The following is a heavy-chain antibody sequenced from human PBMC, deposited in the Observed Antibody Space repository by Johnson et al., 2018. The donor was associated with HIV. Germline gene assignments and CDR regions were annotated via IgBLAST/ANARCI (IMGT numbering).Heavy chain of an antibody. CDR3: AREVDGFDI. CDR1: EFTFSTYG. CDR2: IRYDGSNK. V-gene: IGHV3-30*02. J-gene: IGHJ3*02. Sequence: QVQLVESGGGLVQPGGSLRLSCAASEFTFSTYGMHWVRQAPGKGLEWVAFIRYDGSNKYYADSVKGRFTISRDNAKNSLYLQMNSLRAEDTAVYYCAREVDGFDIWGQGTMVTVSS.